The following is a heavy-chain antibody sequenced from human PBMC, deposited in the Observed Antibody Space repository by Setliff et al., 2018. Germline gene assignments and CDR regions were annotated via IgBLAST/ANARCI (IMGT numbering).Heavy chain of an antibody. J-gene: IGHJ6*03. D-gene: IGHD2-15*01. V-gene: IGHV4-61*09. CDR3: ARGGGSVLPNYYYFNYMDV. CDR1: GDSITSGSFY. Sequence: PSETLSLTCTVSGDSITSGSFYWSWVRQPAGKGLEWIGQIYTRGSTNENLSLKSRVTISVDPSKNQVSLRLASVTAADTAIYYCARGGGSVLPNYYYFNYMDVWGKGTTVTVSS. CDR2: IYTRGST.